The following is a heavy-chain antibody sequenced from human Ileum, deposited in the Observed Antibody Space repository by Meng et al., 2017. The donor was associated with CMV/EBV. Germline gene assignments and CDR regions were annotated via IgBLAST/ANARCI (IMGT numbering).Heavy chain of an antibody. J-gene: IGHJ4*02. CDR1: CCSIRNYD. D-gene: IGHD3-22*01. CDR2: IYTGGSP. V-gene: IGHV4-4*07. CDR3: ARLNYYDSREFDY. Sequence: VQLQESGPGLVKPSETLSPTCTVSCCSIRNYDWSWIRQPAGKGLEWIGRIYTGGSPNYNPSLYSRVTMSLDTSKNQFSLKLNSVTAADTAVYYCARLNYYDSREFDYWGQGTLVTVSS.